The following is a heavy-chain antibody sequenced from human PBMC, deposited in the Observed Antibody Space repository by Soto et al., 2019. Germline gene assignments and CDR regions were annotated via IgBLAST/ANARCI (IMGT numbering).Heavy chain of an antibody. CDR1: GGTLRTYA. CDR3: PREAFGSDIWSRHGNYFYYGMDV. V-gene: IGHV1-69*01. D-gene: IGHD3-22*01. CDR2: IIPILGTA. J-gene: IGHJ6*02. Sequence: QVQLVQSGTEVKKPGSSVKVSCKASGGTLRTYAISWVRQAPGQGLEWMGQIIPILGTASFAQNVQGRITFTTEESTSTCYRELRGMRSQAKAIYYCPREAFGSDIWSRHGNYFYYGMDVWGQGTRVTVSS.